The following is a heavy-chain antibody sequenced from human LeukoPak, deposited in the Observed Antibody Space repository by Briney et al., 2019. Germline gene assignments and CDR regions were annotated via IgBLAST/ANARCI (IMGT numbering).Heavy chain of an antibody. Sequence: VKVSCKASGGTFSSYAISWVRQAPGQGLEWMGGIIPIFGTANYAQKFQGRVTITADESTSTAYMELSSLRSEDTAVYYCATQAGYSSGWYGSYYYYGMDVWGQGTTVTVSS. CDR2: IIPIFGTA. D-gene: IGHD6-19*01. CDR3: ATQAGYSSGWYGSYYYYGMDV. V-gene: IGHV1-69*13. CDR1: GGTFSSYA. J-gene: IGHJ6*02.